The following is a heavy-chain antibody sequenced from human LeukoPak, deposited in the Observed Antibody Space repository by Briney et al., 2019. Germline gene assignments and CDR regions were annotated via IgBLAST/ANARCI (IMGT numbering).Heavy chain of an antibody. D-gene: IGHD2-21*01. Sequence: ASVKVSCKASGYTFTAHYMHWVRQAPGQGLEWMGRINPSSGDTEYVQRFQGRVTLTRDTSSSTANMELRRLRSDDTAVYYCARDPGYSYAFDIWGQGTVV. V-gene: IGHV1-2*06. CDR1: GYTFTAHY. CDR2: INPSSGDT. CDR3: ARDPGYSYAFDI. J-gene: IGHJ3*02.